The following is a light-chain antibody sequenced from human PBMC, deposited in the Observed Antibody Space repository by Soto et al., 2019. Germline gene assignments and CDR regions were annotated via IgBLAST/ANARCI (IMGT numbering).Light chain of an antibody. Sequence: AIKLSQSPSSLSASVGDRVTITGRGSQGISSALAWYQQKPGKAPKLLIYAASTLQSGVPSRFSGSGSGTDFTLTIRSLQPEDFAVYYCQQYNNWPSITFGQGTLLEI. CDR1: QGISSA. J-gene: IGKJ5*01. V-gene: IGKV1D-13*01. CDR3: QQYNNWPSIT. CDR2: AAS.